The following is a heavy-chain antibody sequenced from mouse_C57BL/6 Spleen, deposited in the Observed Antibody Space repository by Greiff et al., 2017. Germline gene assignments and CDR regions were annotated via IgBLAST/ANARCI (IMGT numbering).Heavy chain of an antibody. Sequence: EVQLQQSGTVLARPGASVKMSCKTSGYTFTSYWMHWVKQRPGQGLEWIGAIYPGNSDTSYNQKFKGKAKLTAVTSASTAYMELSSLTNEDSAVYYAVYGSSSNYYAMDYWGQGTSVTVSS. CDR1: GYTFTSYW. CDR3: VYGSSSNYYAMDY. J-gene: IGHJ4*01. D-gene: IGHD1-1*01. CDR2: IYPGNSDT. V-gene: IGHV1-5*01.